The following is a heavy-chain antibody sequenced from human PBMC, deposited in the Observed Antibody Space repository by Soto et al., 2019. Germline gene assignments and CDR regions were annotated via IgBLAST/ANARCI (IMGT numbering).Heavy chain of an antibody. J-gene: IGHJ1*01. CDR2: ISGSGGST. V-gene: IGHV3-23*01. Sequence: PGGSLRLSCAASGFTFSSYAMSWVRQAPGKGLEWVSAISGSGGSTYYADSVKGRFTLSRDNSKNTLYLQMNSLRAEDTAVYYCAIIPGSPRVPLFQHWGQGTLVTVSS. CDR1: GFTFSSYA. CDR3: AIIPGSPRVPLFQH.